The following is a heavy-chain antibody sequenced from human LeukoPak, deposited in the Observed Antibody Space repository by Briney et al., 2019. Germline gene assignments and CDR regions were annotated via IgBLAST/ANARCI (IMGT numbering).Heavy chain of an antibody. V-gene: IGHV3-7*01. D-gene: IGHD1-26*01. CDR1: GFTFSSYW. CDR3: ARRAKWELHQAFDY. Sequence: GGSLRLSCAASGFTFSSYWMSWGRQAPGKGLEWVANIKQDGSEKYYVDSVKGRFTISRDNAKNSLYLQMNSLRAEDTAVYYCARRAKWELHQAFDYWGQGTLVTVSS. J-gene: IGHJ4*02. CDR2: IKQDGSEK.